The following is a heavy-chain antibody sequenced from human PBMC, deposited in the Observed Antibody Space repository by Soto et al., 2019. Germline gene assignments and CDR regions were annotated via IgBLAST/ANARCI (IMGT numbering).Heavy chain of an antibody. CDR2: ISYDGSNK. CDR1: GFTFSSYG. D-gene: IGHD3-10*01. J-gene: IGHJ4*02. Sequence: GGSLRLSCAASGFTFSSYGMHWVRQAPGKGLEWVAVISYDGSNKYYADSVKGRFTISRDNSKNTLYLQMNSLRAEDTAVYYCAKDQSPVDQTMVRGVGTDHFDYWGQGTLVTVSS. CDR3: AKDQSPVDQTMVRGVGTDHFDY. V-gene: IGHV3-30*18.